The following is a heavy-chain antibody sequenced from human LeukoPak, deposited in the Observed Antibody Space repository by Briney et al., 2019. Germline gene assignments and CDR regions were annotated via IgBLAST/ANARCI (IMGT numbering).Heavy chain of an antibody. CDR2: IYHSGST. CDR1: GYSISSGYY. V-gene: IGHV4-38-2*02. D-gene: IGHD3-9*01. J-gene: IGHJ4*02. Sequence: PSETLSLTCTVSGYSISSGYYWGWIRQPPGKGLEWIGSIYHSGSTYYNPSLKSRVTISVDTSKNQFSLKLSSVTAADTAVYYCAREGGLDGSDYWGQGTLVTVSS. CDR3: AREGGLDGSDY.